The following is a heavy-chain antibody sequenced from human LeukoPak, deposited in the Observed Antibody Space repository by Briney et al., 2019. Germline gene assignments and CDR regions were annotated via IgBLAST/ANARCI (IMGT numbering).Heavy chain of an antibody. D-gene: IGHD2-15*01. Sequence: GGPLRLSCAASGFTVSSNYMSWVRQAPGKGLEWVSVIYSGGSTYYADSVKGRFTISRDNSKNTLYLQMNSLRAEDTAVYYCARQKRYCSGGSCPFDYWGQGTLVTVSS. CDR2: IYSGGST. V-gene: IGHV3-53*01. CDR1: GFTVSSNY. CDR3: ARQKRYCSGGSCPFDY. J-gene: IGHJ4*02.